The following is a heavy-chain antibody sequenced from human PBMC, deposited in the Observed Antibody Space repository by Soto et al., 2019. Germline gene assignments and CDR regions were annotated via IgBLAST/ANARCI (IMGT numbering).Heavy chain of an antibody. CDR1: GFTFSSYG. J-gene: IGHJ4*02. CDR3: AKDRYYYDSSGYYDY. Sequence: AGGSLRLSCAASGFTFSSYGMHWVRQAPGKGLEWVAVISYDGSNKYYADSVKGRFTISRDNSKNTLYLQMNSLRAEDTAVYYCAKDRYYYDSSGYYDYWGQGTLVTVSS. D-gene: IGHD3-22*01. CDR2: ISYDGSNK. V-gene: IGHV3-30*18.